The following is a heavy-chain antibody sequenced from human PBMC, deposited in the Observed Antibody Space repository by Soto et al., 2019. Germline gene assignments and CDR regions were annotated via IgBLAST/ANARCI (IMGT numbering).Heavy chain of an antibody. V-gene: IGHV1-18*01. D-gene: IGHD2-2*01. CDR1: GYTFTSYG. CDR3: ARVEYGCSSTSCPFDY. J-gene: IGHJ4*02. Sequence: ASVKVSCKASGYTFTSYGISWVRQAPGQGLEWMGWISAYNGNTNYAQKFQGRVTITADESTSTAYMELSSLRSEDTAVYYCARVEYGCSSTSCPFDYWGQGTLVTVSS. CDR2: ISAYNGNT.